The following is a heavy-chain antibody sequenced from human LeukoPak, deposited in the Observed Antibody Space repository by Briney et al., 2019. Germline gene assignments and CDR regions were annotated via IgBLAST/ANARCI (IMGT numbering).Heavy chain of an antibody. CDR2: IRYDGNSK. Sequence: GGSLRLSCAASGFMFSSYGMHWVRQAPGKGLEWVAFIRYDGNSKHYADSVKGRFTISRDNSKNTLILQMNSLRPEDTAIYYCAKNDGNYCDPWGQGTLVTVSS. J-gene: IGHJ5*02. CDR1: GFMFSSYG. V-gene: IGHV3-30*02. D-gene: IGHD1-26*01. CDR3: AKNDGNYCDP.